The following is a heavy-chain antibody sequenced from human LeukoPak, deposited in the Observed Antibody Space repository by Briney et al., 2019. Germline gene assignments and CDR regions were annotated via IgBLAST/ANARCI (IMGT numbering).Heavy chain of an antibody. V-gene: IGHV3-23*01. D-gene: IGHD4-17*01. CDR3: AKDQGYMTTVTRVSFDI. Sequence: PGGSLRLSCAASGFTFSSYAMSWVRQAPGKGLEWVSAISGCGGSTYYADSVKGRFTISRDNSKNTLYLQMNSLRAEDTAVYYCAKDQGYMTTVTRVSFDIWGQGTMVTVSS. CDR1: GFTFSSYA. CDR2: ISGCGGST. J-gene: IGHJ3*02.